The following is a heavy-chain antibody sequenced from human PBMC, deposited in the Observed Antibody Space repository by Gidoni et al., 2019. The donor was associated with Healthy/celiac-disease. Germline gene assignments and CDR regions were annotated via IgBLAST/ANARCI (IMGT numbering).Heavy chain of an antibody. D-gene: IGHD2-2*01. J-gene: IGHJ5*02. V-gene: IGHV4-31*03. Sequence: QVQLQESGPGLVKPSQTLSLTCTVSGGSISSGGYYWSWIRQHPGKGLEWIGYIYYSGSTYSNPSLKSRVTISVDTSKNQFSLKLSSVTAADTAVYYCARDAGSGTTNWFDPWGQGTLVTVSS. CDR3: ARDAGSGTTNWFDP. CDR1: GGSISSGGYY. CDR2: IYYSGST.